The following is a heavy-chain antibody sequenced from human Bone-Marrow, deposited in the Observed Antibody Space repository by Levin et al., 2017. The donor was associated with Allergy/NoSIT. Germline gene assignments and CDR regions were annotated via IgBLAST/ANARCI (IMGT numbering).Heavy chain of an antibody. V-gene: IGHV4-34*01. CDR3: ARQRRTPSSEVTFGY. D-gene: IGHD3-16*01. Sequence: PSETLSLTCAVYGGSFSGYYWSWIRQPPGKGLEWIGEINHSGSTNYNPSLKSRVTISVDTSKNQFSLKLSSVTAADTAVYYCARQRRTPSSEVTFGYWGQGTLVTVSS. CDR1: GGSFSGYY. J-gene: IGHJ4*02. CDR2: INHSGST.